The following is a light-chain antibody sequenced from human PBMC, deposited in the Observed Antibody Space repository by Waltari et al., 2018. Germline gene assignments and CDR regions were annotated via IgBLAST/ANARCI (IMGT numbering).Light chain of an antibody. CDR2: RND. CDR1: SSNVGSNY. CDR3: AAWDDSLRAKFV. V-gene: IGLV1-47*01. Sequence: QSVLTQPPSASGTPGQRVTISCSGSSSNVGSNYVYWYHQLPGTAPKLPIYRNDPRPSGVPERFSASKSGTLASLAISGLRSEDEADYYCAAWDDSLRAKFVFGTGTKVTVL. J-gene: IGLJ1*01.